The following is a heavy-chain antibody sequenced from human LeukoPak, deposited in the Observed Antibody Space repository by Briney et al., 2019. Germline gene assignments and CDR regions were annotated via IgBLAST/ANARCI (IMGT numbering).Heavy chain of an antibody. J-gene: IGHJ4*02. V-gene: IGHV4-59*01. Sequence: SETLSLTCTVSGGSISSYYWSWIRQPPGKGLEWIGYIYYSGSTNYNPSLKSRVTISVDTSKNQFSLKLSSVTAADTAVYYCAREDDREAGFVYWGQGTLVTVSS. D-gene: IGHD1-26*01. CDR1: GGSISSYY. CDR2: IYYSGST. CDR3: AREDDREAGFVY.